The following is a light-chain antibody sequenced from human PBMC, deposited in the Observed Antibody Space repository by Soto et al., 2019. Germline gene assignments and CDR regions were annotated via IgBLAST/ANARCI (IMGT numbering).Light chain of an antibody. Sequence: IHITHSPSSXXSXXXXXXXITSRASQSINSYLNWYQQKPGKAPQLLIYAASSLQGGVPSRFSGSGSGTDFTLTISTLQPEDFATYYCQQSYDIPRTFGQGTRLEIK. J-gene: IGKJ5*01. CDR1: QSINSY. CDR3: QQSYDIPRT. CDR2: AAS. V-gene: IGKV1-39*01.